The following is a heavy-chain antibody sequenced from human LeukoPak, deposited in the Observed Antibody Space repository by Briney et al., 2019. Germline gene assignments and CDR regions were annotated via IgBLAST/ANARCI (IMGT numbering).Heavy chain of an antibody. J-gene: IGHJ2*01. CDR2: IRYDGSNK. V-gene: IGHV3-30*02. CDR1: GFTFSSYG. CDR3: ARDPTLSGSYYMNWYFDL. Sequence: GGSLRLSCAASGFTFSSYGMHWVRQAPGRGLEWVAFIRYDGSNKYYADSVKGRFTISRDNSKNTLYLQMNSLRAEDTAVYYCARDPTLSGSYYMNWYFDLWGRGTLVTVSS. D-gene: IGHD1-26*01.